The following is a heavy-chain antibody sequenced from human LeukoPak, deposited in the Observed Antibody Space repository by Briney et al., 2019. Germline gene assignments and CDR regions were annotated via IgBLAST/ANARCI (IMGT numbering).Heavy chain of an antibody. CDR2: IRYDGSNK. CDR1: GFTFSSYG. CDR3: ARDSRDRYYYYMDV. V-gene: IGHV3-30*02. J-gene: IGHJ6*03. Sequence: GGSLRLSCAASGFTFSSYGMHWVRQAPGKGLEWVAFIRYDGSNKYYADSVKGRFTISRDNAKNSLYLQMNSLRAGDTAVYYCARDSRDRYYYYMDVWGKGTTVTVSS.